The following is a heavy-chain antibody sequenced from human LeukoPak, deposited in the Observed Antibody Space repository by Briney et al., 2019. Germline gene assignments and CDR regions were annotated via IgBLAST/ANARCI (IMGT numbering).Heavy chain of an antibody. Sequence: QPGGSLRLSCEASEFTFSSFAMNWVRQAPGKGLEWVSYISGSSGTTYYADSVTGRFTVSRDNAKNSLYLQMNSLRAEDTAVYCCARDFNHYGEVVSRWFDPWGQGTLVIVSS. J-gene: IGHJ5*02. CDR2: ISGSSGTT. D-gene: IGHD4-17*01. V-gene: IGHV3-48*01. CDR3: ARDFNHYGEVVSRWFDP. CDR1: EFTFSSFA.